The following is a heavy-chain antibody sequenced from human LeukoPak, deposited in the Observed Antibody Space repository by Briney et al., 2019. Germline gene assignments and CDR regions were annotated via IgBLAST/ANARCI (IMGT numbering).Heavy chain of an antibody. V-gene: IGHV4-59*08. CDR1: GGSISSYY. CDR2: IYYSGST. D-gene: IGHD6-19*01. Sequence: SETLSLTCTVSGGSISSYYWSWIRQPPGKGLEWIGYIYYSGSTNYNPSLKSRVTISVDTSKNQFSLNLSSVTAADTAVYYCARRASGWYYFDYWGQGTLVTVSS. CDR3: ARRASGWYYFDY. J-gene: IGHJ4*02.